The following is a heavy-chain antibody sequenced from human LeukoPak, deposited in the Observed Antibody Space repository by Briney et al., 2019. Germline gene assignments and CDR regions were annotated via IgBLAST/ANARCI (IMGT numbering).Heavy chain of an antibody. CDR1: GGSFSGYY. D-gene: IGHD1-26*01. V-gene: IGHV4-34*01. J-gene: IGHJ4*02. CDR2: INHSGST. CDR3: ARDSGSYYFDY. Sequence: SETLSLTCAVYGGSFSGYYWSWIRQPPGKGLEWIGEINHSGSTNSNPSLKSRVTISVDTSKNQFSLKLSSVTAADTAVYYCARDSGSYYFDYWGQGTLVTVSS.